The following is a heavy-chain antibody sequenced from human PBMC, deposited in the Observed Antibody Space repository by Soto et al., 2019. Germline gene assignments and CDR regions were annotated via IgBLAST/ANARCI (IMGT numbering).Heavy chain of an antibody. CDR3: AKVSGSGPKRDAFDI. CDR2: ISGSGGST. V-gene: IGHV3-23*01. CDR1: GFTFSSYA. D-gene: IGHD2-15*01. Sequence: GGSLRLSCAASGFTFSSYAMTWVRQAPGKGLEWVSAISGSGGSTYYADSVKGRFTISRDNSKNTLYLQMNSLRAEDTAVYYCAKVSGSGPKRDAFDIWGQGTMVTVSS. J-gene: IGHJ3*02.